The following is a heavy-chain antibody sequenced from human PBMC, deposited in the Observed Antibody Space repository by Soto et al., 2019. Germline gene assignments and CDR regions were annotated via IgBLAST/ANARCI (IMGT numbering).Heavy chain of an antibody. CDR2: ISYDGSNK. CDR3: GRGYYDFWSGYLYLCGMDV. CDR1: GFTFSSYA. D-gene: IGHD3-3*01. J-gene: IGHJ6*02. Sequence: QVQLVESGGGVVQPGRSLRLSCAASGFTFSSYAMHWVRQAPGKGLEWVAVISYDGSNKYYADSVKGRFTISRDNSKNTLDLQMNSLGAEDTAVYYCGRGYYDFWSGYLYLCGMDVWGQGTTVTVSS. V-gene: IGHV3-30-3*01.